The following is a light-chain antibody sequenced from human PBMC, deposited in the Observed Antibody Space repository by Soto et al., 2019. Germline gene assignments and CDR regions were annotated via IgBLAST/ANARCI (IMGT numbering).Light chain of an antibody. J-gene: IGLJ2*01. V-gene: IGLV1-51*01. CDR2: DNN. Sequence: QSVLTQPPSVSAAPGQKVTISCSGSSSNIGENYVSWYQQFPGTAPKLLIYDNNKRPSGIPDRFSGSKSGTSATLGITGLQTGDEADYHCGSWDNSLTAGVFGGGIKLTVL. CDR3: GSWDNSLTAGV. CDR1: SSNIGENY.